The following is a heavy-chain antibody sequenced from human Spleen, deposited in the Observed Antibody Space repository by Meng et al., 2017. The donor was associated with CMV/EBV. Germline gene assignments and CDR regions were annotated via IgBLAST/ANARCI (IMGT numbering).Heavy chain of an antibody. CDR2: IHPHRGDT. Sequence: YCKASGYTFTAHYFHWVRQAPGQGIEWMGWIHPHRGDTNYAQQFQGRVTLTRDTSINTGYMELTRLTSDDTAVYYCARDNNWGPDYWGQGTLVTVSS. D-gene: IGHD7-27*01. CDR1: GYTFTAHY. V-gene: IGHV1-2*02. CDR3: ARDNNWGPDY. J-gene: IGHJ4*02.